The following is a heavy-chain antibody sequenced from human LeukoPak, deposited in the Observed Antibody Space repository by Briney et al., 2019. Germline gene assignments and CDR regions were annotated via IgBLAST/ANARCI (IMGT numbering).Heavy chain of an antibody. CDR2: VFYSGRT. CDR1: GVSISTYY. V-gene: IGHV4-59*01. D-gene: IGHD4-23*01. CDR3: AKIAVTTVAYPDY. J-gene: IGHJ4*02. Sequence: SETLSLTCTVSGVSISTYYWSWLRQPPGKGLEWIGYVFYSGRTNYNPSLKSRVTISVDTSNNQFSLILSSVTAADTAVYYCAKIAVTTVAYPDYWGQGILVTVSS.